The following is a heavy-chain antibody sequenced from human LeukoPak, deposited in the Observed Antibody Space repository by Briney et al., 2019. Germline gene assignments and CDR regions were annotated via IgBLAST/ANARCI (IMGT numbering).Heavy chain of an antibody. D-gene: IGHD2-15*01. Sequence: GGSLRLSCAASGFTFSSYAMHWVRQAPGKGLEWVAVISYDGSNKYYADSVKGRFTLSRDNSKNMLFLQMNSLRAEDTALHYCARGRNTRSLDYWGQGTLVTVSS. J-gene: IGHJ4*02. V-gene: IGHV3-30*04. CDR3: ARGRNTRSLDY. CDR1: GFTFSSYA. CDR2: ISYDGSNK.